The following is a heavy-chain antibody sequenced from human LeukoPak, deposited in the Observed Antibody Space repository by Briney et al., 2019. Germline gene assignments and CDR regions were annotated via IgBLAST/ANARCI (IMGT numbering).Heavy chain of an antibody. CDR1: GGSISSSSYY. V-gene: IGHV4-39*07. CDR2: INHSGST. Sequence: SETLSLTCTVSGGSISSSSYYWGWIRQPPGKGLEWIGEINHSGSTNYNPSLKSRVTISVDTSKNQFSLKLSSVTAADTAVYYCARSPMWYYYDSSGYYYASRTWDYWGQGTLVTVSS. CDR3: ARSPMWYYYDSSGYYYASRTWDY. J-gene: IGHJ4*02. D-gene: IGHD3-22*01.